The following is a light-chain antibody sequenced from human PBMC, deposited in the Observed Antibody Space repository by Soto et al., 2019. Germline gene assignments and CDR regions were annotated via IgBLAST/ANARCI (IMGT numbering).Light chain of an antibody. V-gene: IGLV2-18*02. CDR1: SSDIGRADR. J-gene: IGLJ3*02. CDR2: EVN. Sequence: QSALTQPPSVSGSPGQSVTISCTGTSSDIGRADRVSWYQQSPGTAPKLMIYEVNNRPSGVPDRFSGSKSGNTASLTISGLQPEDEAHYYCTSTTTKYFVILFGGGTKLTVL. CDR3: TSTTTKYFVIL.